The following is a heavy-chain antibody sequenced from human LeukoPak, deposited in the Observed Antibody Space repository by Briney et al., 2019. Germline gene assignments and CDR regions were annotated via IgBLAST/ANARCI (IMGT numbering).Heavy chain of an antibody. D-gene: IGHD2-8*01. CDR3: TSGGMVSGDF. CDR1: GGSINSYY. V-gene: IGHV4-59*01. CDR2: IYYSGST. Sequence: PSETLSLTCTVSGGSINSYYWSWTRQPPGKGLEWIGYIYYSGSTSYNPSLKSRVTISRDTSKNQFSLKLRSVTAADTAVYYCTSGGMVSGDFWGHGTLVTVSS. J-gene: IGHJ4*01.